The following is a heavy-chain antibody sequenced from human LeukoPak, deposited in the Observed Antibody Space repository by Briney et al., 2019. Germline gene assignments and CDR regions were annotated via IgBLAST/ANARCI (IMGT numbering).Heavy chain of an antibody. CDR2: ISSTSTYT. V-gene: IGHV3-11*06. Sequence: GGSLRLSCAASGFPFTSGFTFSDYYMSWIRQAPGKGLEWVSYISSTSTYTNYADSVKGRFTISRDNSKNTLYLQMNSLRAEDTAVYYCARGSCSGGSCYWSFDYWGQGTLVTVSS. D-gene: IGHD2-15*01. J-gene: IGHJ4*02. CDR1: GFPFTSGFTFSDYY. CDR3: ARGSCSGGSCYWSFDY.